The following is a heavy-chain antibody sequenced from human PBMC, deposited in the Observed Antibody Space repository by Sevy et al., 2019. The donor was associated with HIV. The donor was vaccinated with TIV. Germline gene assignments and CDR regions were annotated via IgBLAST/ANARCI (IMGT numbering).Heavy chain of an antibody. D-gene: IGHD6-13*01. Sequence: GGSLRLSCVGSGFTFREYSMNWVRQAPGKGLEWVSYISESSTTIEHADSVKGRFSISRDNADNSVFLQMNRLRVEDTAVYYCARSLAAAENWIDPWGQGTLVTVSS. CDR1: GFTFREYS. CDR2: ISESSTTI. CDR3: ARSLAAAENWIDP. V-gene: IGHV3-48*01. J-gene: IGHJ5*02.